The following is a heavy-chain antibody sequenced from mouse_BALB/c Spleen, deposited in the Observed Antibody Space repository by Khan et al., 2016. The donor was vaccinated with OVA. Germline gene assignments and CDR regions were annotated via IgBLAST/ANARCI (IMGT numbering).Heavy chain of an antibody. CDR1: GYTFTTAG. J-gene: IGHJ4*01. Sequence: QIQLVQSGPELKKPGETVRISCKASGYTFTTAGMQWVQKMPGKGLKWIGWINTHSGVPKYAEDFRGRFAFSLETSASTGYLQITNLKNEDTATYFCARGGAAFYRNDGGSMDYWGQGTLVTVSA. CDR2: INTHSGVP. CDR3: ARGGAAFYRNDGGSMDY. V-gene: IGHV9-4*02. D-gene: IGHD2-14*01.